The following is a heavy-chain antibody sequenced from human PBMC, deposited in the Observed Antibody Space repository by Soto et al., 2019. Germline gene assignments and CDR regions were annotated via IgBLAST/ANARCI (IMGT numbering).Heavy chain of an antibody. D-gene: IGHD5-12*01. V-gene: IGHV1-69*13. Sequence: ASVKVSCKASGGSFSNFGISWVRQAPGQGLEWMGGIVPVFGRPNYAQRFRGRLTITADESTSTGYMELISLRSDDMAVYYCAREGSGYNFWGQGTQVTVS. CDR2: IVPVFGRP. CDR3: AREGSGYNF. CDR1: GGSFSNFG. J-gene: IGHJ4*02.